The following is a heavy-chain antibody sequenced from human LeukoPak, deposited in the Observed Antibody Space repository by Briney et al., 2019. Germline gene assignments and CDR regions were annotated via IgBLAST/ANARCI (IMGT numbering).Heavy chain of an antibody. V-gene: IGHV3-53*01. CDR2: IYSGGST. CDR1: GFTVSSNY. J-gene: IGHJ4*02. Sequence: GGSLRLSCAASGFTVSSNYMSWVRQAPGKGLEWVSVIYSGGSTYYADSVKGRFTISRDNSKNTLYLQMNSLRAEDTAVYYCARAYQCGWWELPHFDYWGQGTLVTVSS. D-gene: IGHD1-26*01. CDR3: ARAYQCGWWELPHFDY.